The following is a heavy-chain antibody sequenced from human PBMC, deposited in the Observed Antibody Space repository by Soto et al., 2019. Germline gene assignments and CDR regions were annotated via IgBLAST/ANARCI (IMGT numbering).Heavy chain of an antibody. V-gene: IGHV3-23*01. Sequence: GSLRLSCAASGFTFSSFAMNWVRQAPGKGLEWVSVITGGGAVTYYADSVQGRFTISRDNSRNTLSLQMNSLRAEDTAVYYCARETASGTTNLDYWGQGTLVTVSS. CDR1: GFTFSSFA. CDR3: ARETASGTTNLDY. J-gene: IGHJ4*02. D-gene: IGHD1-7*01. CDR2: ITGGGAVT.